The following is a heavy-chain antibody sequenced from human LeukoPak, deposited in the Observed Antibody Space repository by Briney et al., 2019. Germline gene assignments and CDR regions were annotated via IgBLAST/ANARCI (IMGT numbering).Heavy chain of an antibody. CDR2: IDHTGTT. CDR1: DDSITIYY. Sequence: SETLSLTCSVSDDSITIYYWTWIRQPPGKGLEWIGYIDHTGTTNSNPSLNSRVTISRDTSKNHFSLQLSSVTAADTAVYFCARGRVSSSTWHSTYYYYFYMDVWGKGTTVTVSS. J-gene: IGHJ6*03. D-gene: IGHD4-11*01. CDR3: ARGRVSSSTWHSTYYYYFYMDV. V-gene: IGHV4-59*01.